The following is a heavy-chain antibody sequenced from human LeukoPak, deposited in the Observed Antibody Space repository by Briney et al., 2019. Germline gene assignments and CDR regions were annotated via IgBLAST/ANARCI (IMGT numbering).Heavy chain of an antibody. J-gene: IGHJ4*02. V-gene: IGHV3-23*01. CDR1: GFTFSSYA. Sequence: GESLRLSCAASGFTFSSYAMSWVRQAPGKGLEWVSAISGSGGSTYYADSVKGRFTISRDNSKNTLYLQMNSLRAEDTAVYYCAKDPDSKYYDILTGDYWGQGTLVTVSS. CDR2: ISGSGGST. CDR3: AKDPDSKYYDILTGDY. D-gene: IGHD3-9*01.